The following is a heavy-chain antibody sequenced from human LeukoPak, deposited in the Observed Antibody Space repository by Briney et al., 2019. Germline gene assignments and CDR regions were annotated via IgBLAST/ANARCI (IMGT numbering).Heavy chain of an antibody. CDR2: IHSGGST. CDR1: GFTVSSNF. CDR3: AKDMEVATIDY. Sequence: GGSLRLSCAASGFTVSSNFMSWVRQAPGKGLEWISVIHSGGSTYYADSVKGRFTISRDNSKNTLYLQMNSLRAEDTAVYYCAKDMEVATIDYWGQGTLVTVSS. V-gene: IGHV3-53*05. D-gene: IGHD5-12*01. J-gene: IGHJ4*02.